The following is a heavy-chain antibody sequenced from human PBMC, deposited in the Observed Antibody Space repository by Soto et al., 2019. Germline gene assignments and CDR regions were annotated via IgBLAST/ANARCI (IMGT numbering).Heavy chain of an antibody. V-gene: IGHV1-18*01. Sequence: QVQLVQSGAEVKKTGASVEVSCKASGYTFISYGISWVRQAPGQGLEWMGWISPYNGKTNYAQTFQGRATMTTDRSTSTAYMELRSLRSDDTAVYYCARARFSTSWLGLLGTGAHGVEIDFWGQGTLVTVSS. CDR3: ARARFSTSWLGLLGTGAHGVEIDF. J-gene: IGHJ4*02. CDR2: ISPYNGKT. CDR1: GYTFISYG. D-gene: IGHD6-13*01.